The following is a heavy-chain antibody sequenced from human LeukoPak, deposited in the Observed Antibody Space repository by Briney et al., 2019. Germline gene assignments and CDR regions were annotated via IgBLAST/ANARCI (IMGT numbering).Heavy chain of an antibody. Sequence: SETLSLTCTVSDDSISSGSYYWSWIRQPAGKGLEWIGRIYVTGTTNYNLSLKSRVTISVDTSKNQFSLKLTSVTAADTAVYYCARRNYDYVWGGIDYWGQGTLVTVSS. D-gene: IGHD3-16*01. CDR2: IYVTGTT. CDR3: ARRNYDYVWGGIDY. CDR1: DDSISSGSYY. J-gene: IGHJ4*02. V-gene: IGHV4-61*02.